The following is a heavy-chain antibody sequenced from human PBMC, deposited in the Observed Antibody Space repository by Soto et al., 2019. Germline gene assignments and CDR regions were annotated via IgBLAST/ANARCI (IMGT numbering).Heavy chain of an antibody. V-gene: IGHV3-30*18. CDR3: AKDQASGQGSFDS. J-gene: IGHJ4*02. Sequence: GGSLRLSCAVSGFTFNIYGMHWVRQAPDKGLEWVALISYDGSNQYYADSVKGRFTISRDNSKNTLFLQINSLRADYTAVYYCAKDQASGQGSFDSWGQGTLVTVS. CDR2: ISYDGSNQ. CDR1: GFTFNIYG.